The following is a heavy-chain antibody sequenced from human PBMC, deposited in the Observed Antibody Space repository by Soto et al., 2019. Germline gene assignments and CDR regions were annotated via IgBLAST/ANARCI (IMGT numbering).Heavy chain of an antibody. V-gene: IGHV2-5*02. Sequence: SGPTLVNPTQTLTLTCTFSGFSLSTSGVGVGWIRQPPGKALEWLALIYWDDDKRYSPSLKTRLTISKDTSKNRVVLTMTNVDPVDTATYYCARIVRSPAGNAFDIWGQGTMVTVSS. CDR1: GFSLSTSGVG. CDR2: IYWDDDK. J-gene: IGHJ3*02. D-gene: IGHD6-13*01. CDR3: ARIVRSPAGNAFDI.